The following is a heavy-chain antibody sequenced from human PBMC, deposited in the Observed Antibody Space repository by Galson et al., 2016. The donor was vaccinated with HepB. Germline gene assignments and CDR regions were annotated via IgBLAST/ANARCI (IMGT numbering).Heavy chain of an antibody. CDR1: GGSFSGYY. V-gene: IGHV4-34*01. Sequence: SETLSLTCGVYGGSFSGYYWSWIRQTPGKGLEWIGEINHSGSSNYNPSLKSRVTVSVDTSKNQFSLKLSSVTAADTALYYCERAHSWPVALYWGQGTLVTVTS. CDR2: INHSGSS. CDR3: ERAHSWPVALY. D-gene: IGHD6-13*01. J-gene: IGHJ4*02.